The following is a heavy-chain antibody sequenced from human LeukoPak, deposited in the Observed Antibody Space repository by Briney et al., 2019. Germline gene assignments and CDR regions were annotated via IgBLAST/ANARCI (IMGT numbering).Heavy chain of an antibody. CDR3: ARALSYHDSSGYYYVGYYFNYMDV. CDR1: GFPFRSYA. J-gene: IGHJ6*03. V-gene: IGHV3-30*12. Sequence: GGSLRLSCAASGFPFRSYAMHWVRQAPGKGLEWVAGISYDGSNKYYADSVKGRFTISRDNSKNTLYLQMNSLRAEDTAVYYCARALSYHDSSGYYYVGYYFNYMDVWGKGTTVTISS. D-gene: IGHD3-22*01. CDR2: ISYDGSNK.